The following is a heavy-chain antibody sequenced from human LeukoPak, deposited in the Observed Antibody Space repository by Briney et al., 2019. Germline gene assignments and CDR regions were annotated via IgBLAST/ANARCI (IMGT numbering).Heavy chain of an antibody. CDR3: ARGMPLRTSGSNGYFDY. CDR2: IIPIYGTT. J-gene: IGHJ4*02. D-gene: IGHD1-26*01. CDR1: GGTFSSYG. Sequence: ASVKVSCKASGGTFSSYGLNWVRQAPGQGLEWMGGIIPIYGTTNLAQKFQGRVTISTDESTSTAYMELSSLRSEDTAVYYCARGMPLRTSGSNGYFDYWGQGTLVTVSS. V-gene: IGHV1-69*05.